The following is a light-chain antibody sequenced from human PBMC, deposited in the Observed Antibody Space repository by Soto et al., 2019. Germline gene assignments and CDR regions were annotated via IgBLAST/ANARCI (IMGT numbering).Light chain of an antibody. CDR1: QGISSA. Sequence: AIQVTQSPSSLSASVGDTVTITCRASQGISSAFAWYQQKPGKVPRLLIYDGFNLQSGVPSRFSGSGSGTDFTLTISRLQPEDFATYYCQQLETYPLTFGQGTRLEVK. CDR2: DGF. CDR3: QQLETYPLT. J-gene: IGKJ5*01. V-gene: IGKV1-13*02.